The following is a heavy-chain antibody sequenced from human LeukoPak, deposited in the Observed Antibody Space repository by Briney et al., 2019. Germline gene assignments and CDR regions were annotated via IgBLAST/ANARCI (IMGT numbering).Heavy chain of an antibody. V-gene: IGHV5-51*01. D-gene: IGHD6-19*01. CDR3: ARLRSSGWYGNDY. J-gene: IGHJ4*02. CDR2: IYPGDSDT. Sequence: GESLKISLKGSGYSFTSYWIGWVRQMPGKGLGWRGIIYPGDSDTRYRPSFQGQVTISADKSISTAYLQWSSLKASDTAMYYCARLRSSGWYGNDYWGQGTLVTVSS. CDR1: GYSFTSYW.